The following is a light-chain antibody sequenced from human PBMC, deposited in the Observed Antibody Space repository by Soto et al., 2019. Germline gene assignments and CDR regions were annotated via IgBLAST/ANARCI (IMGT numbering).Light chain of an antibody. V-gene: IGKV3D-15*01. CDR1: QSVSNN. Sequence: EIVMTQSPATLSVSPGERATLSCRASQSVSNNLAWYQQKPGQPPRLLIYDASTRATGIPARFSGGGSGTEFTLTISSLQSEDFAVYYCQQYSDWPSFGQGTRLEIK. J-gene: IGKJ5*01. CDR2: DAS. CDR3: QQYSDWPS.